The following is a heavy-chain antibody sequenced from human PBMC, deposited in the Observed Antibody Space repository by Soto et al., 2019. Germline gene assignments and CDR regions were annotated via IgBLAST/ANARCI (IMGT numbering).Heavy chain of an antibody. CDR3: ARRYGYSFAY. CDR2: IYYSGST. V-gene: IGHV4-59*08. Sequence: QVQLQESGPGLVKPSETLSLTCTVSGGSISSYYWSWIRPPPGQGLEWIGYIYYSGSTNYNPSLKRRVTISVDTSKNQFSLKLSSVTAADTAVYYCARRYGYSFAYWGQGTLVTVSS. J-gene: IGHJ4*02. D-gene: IGHD1-1*01. CDR1: GGSISSYY.